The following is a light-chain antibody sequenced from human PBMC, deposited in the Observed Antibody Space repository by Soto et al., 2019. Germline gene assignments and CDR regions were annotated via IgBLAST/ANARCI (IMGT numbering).Light chain of an antibody. V-gene: IGLV1-40*01. CDR3: QSYDSSLSGRYV. CDR2: GNS. CDR1: SSNIGAGYD. Sequence: QSVLTQPPSVSGAPGQRVTISCTGSSSNIGAGYDVHWYQQLPGTAPKLLIYGNSNRPSGVPDRFSGSKSGTSASLAITGVPGEDWADYYCQSYDSSLSGRYVFGTGTKVTVL. J-gene: IGLJ1*01.